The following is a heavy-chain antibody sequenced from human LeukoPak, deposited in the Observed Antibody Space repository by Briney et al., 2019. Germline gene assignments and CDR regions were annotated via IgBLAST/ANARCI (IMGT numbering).Heavy chain of an antibody. Sequence: SETLSLTCTVSGGSISSGSYYWSWIRQPAGKGLEWIGRIYTSGSTNYNPSLKSRVTISVDTSKNQFSLKLSSVTAADTAVYYCARDTTTEGKTTFDYWGQGTLVTVSS. V-gene: IGHV4-61*02. CDR1: GGSISSGSYY. D-gene: IGHD1-1*01. J-gene: IGHJ4*02. CDR2: IYTSGST. CDR3: ARDTTTEGKTTFDY.